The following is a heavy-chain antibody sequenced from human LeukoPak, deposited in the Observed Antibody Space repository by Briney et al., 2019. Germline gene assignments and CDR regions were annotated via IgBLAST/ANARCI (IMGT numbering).Heavy chain of an antibody. J-gene: IGHJ6*02. Sequence: ASVKVSCKASGYTFTSYAMHWVRQAPGQSLEWMGLINAGNGDTKYSQKFQGKVTITRDTSASTAYMELSSLRSEDTAVYYCASKVPYGDYRIDYYYYGMDVWGQGTTVTVSS. V-gene: IGHV1-3*01. CDR3: ASKVPYGDYRIDYYYYGMDV. CDR2: INAGNGDT. CDR1: GYTFTSYA. D-gene: IGHD4-17*01.